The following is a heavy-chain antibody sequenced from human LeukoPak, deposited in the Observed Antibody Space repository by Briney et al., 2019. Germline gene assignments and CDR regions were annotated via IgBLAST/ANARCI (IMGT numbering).Heavy chain of an antibody. CDR3: ARGRIAYYGMDV. D-gene: IGHD2-21*01. J-gene: IGHJ6*02. Sequence: SQTLSLTCAISGDSVSSNSVAWNWIRKSPSRGLEWLGRTYYRSKWYNDYAVSVKSRVTVNPDTSKNQFSLQLNSVTPEDTAVYYCARGRIAYYGMDVWGQGTTV. CDR1: GDSVSSNSVA. CDR2: TYYRSKWYN. V-gene: IGHV6-1*01.